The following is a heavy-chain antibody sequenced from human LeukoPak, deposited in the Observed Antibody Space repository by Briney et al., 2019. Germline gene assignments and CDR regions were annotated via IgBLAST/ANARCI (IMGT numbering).Heavy chain of an antibody. CDR1: RGSISSGDYY. D-gene: IGHD1-26*01. CDR3: ARGGSGSYYVGPFDY. CDR2: NYYSVST. Sequence: PSQTLPLTCTVSRGSISSGDYYSSCIRLPPRKGLGWLGYNYYSVSTYYNPSLKSRVTISVDTSKNQFSLKLSSVTAADTAVYYCARGGSGSYYVGPFDYWGQGTLVTVSS. V-gene: IGHV4-30-4*08. J-gene: IGHJ4*02.